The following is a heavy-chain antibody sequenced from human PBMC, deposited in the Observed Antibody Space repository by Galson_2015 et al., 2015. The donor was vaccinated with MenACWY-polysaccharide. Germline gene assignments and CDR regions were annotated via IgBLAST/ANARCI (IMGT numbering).Heavy chain of an antibody. CDR2: ISASHDSK. J-gene: IGHJ3*01. CDR3: VNDVDMVPLGPPVGAFAS. V-gene: IGHV3-23*01. D-gene: IGHD2-8*01. Sequence: SLRLSCAGSGFSFSSYGMSWVRQAPGKGLEWVSSISASHDSKYYADSVKGRFTISRDNSKKTLFLQMNSLRAEDTALYYCVNDVDMVPLGPPVGAFASWGQGTMVIVSS. CDR1: GFSFSSYG.